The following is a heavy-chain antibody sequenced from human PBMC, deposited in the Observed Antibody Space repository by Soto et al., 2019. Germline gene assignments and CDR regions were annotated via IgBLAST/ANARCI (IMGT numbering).Heavy chain of an antibody. V-gene: IGHV1-69*12. CDR1: GGTFSSYA. Sequence: QVXXVXSXXEVKKPGSSVKVSCKASGGTFSSYAISWVRQAPGQGLEWMGGIIPMFGTTNYAQKFQGRVXXXAXESTSTAYMKRSSLRSEDTAVYYCAGVVTVVKSVHYWYFDLWGRGTLVTVSS. CDR3: AGVVTVVKSVHYWYFDL. J-gene: IGHJ2*01. D-gene: IGHD2-15*01. CDR2: IIPMFGTT.